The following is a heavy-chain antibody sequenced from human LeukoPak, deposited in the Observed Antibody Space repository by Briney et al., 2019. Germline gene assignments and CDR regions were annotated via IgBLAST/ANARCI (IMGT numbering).Heavy chain of an antibody. J-gene: IGHJ4*02. CDR2: MNPNSGNT. V-gene: IGHV1-8*01. D-gene: IGHD6-19*01. Sequence: ASVKVSCKASGYTFTSYDINWVLQATGQGREWMVCMNPNSGNTGYAQKFQGRLTMTRNTSISTAYMELSSLRSEDTAVYYCAREIRSGWYIFDYWGQGTLVSVSS. CDR1: GYTFTSYD. CDR3: AREIRSGWYIFDY.